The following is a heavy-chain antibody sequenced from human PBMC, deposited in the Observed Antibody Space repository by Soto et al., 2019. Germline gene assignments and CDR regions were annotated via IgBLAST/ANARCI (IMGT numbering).Heavy chain of an antibody. CDR1: GGSITSSTFS. CDR2: IYYSGST. D-gene: IGHD2-15*01. V-gene: IGHV4-39*01. CDR3: AGPGDCSDGTCHEDGFDP. Sequence: QLQLQESGPGLLKPSETLSLTCTVSGGSITSSTFSWGWIRQPPGKGLDWLGIIYYSGSTYYNPALKSRVTLAVDTTKNQMPLKLKSVTAADTAVFYCAGPGDCSDGTCHEDGFDPWGQGSLVTVSS. J-gene: IGHJ5*02.